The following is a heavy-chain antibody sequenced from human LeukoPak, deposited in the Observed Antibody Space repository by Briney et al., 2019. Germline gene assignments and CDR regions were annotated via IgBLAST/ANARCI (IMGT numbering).Heavy chain of an antibody. CDR2: ISSSSSYM. V-gene: IGHV3-21*06. Sequence: PGGSLRLSCAASGVTFSGYTMNWVRQAPGKGLEWVSSISSSSSYMYYADSVKGRFTISRDNAKNSLYLQMNSLRAEDTAVYYCARDRDVPAIGMDVWGQGTTVTVSS. CDR1: GVTFSGYT. CDR3: ARDRDVPAIGMDV. J-gene: IGHJ6*02.